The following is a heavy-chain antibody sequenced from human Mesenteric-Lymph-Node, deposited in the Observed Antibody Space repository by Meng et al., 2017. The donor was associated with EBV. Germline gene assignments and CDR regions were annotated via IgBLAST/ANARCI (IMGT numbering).Heavy chain of an antibody. D-gene: IGHD3-9*01. J-gene: IGHJ4*02. CDR3: ARFDWLAHF. Sequence: QVQPVQSGSELRKPGASVKISCKASGYIFNKYEMNWIRQAPGQGLEWMGWINTNTGNPTYAQDFTGRFVFSVDTSVSTAYLQISSLESDDTAGYYCARFDWLAHFWGQGTLVTVSS. CDR2: INTNTGNP. V-gene: IGHV7-4-1*02. CDR1: GYIFNKYE.